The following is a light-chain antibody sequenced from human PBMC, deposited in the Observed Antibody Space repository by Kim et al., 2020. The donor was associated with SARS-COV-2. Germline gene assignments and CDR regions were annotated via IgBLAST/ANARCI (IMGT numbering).Light chain of an antibody. CDR2: GNS. V-gene: IGLV1-40*01. Sequence: QRFTTSCTGSSSNNGAGYDVHWYQQLPGPAPKLLIYGNSNRPSGVPDRFSGSKSGTSASLAITGLQAEDEADYYCQSYDSSLSAVVFGGGTKLTVL. CDR3: QSYDSSLSAVV. CDR1: SSNNGAGYD. J-gene: IGLJ2*01.